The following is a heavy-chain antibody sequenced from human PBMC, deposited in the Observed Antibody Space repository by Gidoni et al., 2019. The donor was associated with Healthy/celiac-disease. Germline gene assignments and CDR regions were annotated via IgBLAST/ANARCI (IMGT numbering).Heavy chain of an antibody. D-gene: IGHD3-22*01. J-gene: IGHJ4*02. Sequence: QVQLQQWGAGLLKPSETLSLTCAVYGGSFSGYYWSWIRQPPGKGLEWIGEISHSGSTNYNPSLKSRVTISVDTSKNQFSLKLSSVTAADTAVYYCARGPKSRAYDSSGYDYWGQGTLVTVSS. CDR2: ISHSGST. CDR1: GGSFSGYY. CDR3: ARGPKSRAYDSSGYDY. V-gene: IGHV4-34*01.